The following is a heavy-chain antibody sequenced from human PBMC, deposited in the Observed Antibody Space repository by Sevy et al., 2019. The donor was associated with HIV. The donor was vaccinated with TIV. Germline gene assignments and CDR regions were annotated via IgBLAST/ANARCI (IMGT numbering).Heavy chain of an antibody. J-gene: IGHJ4*02. CDR1: GFTFSSYA. CDR3: AKNYYDSSEGFDY. CDR2: ISGSGGST. V-gene: IGHV3-23*01. Sequence: GGSLRLSCAASGFTFSSYAMSWVRQAPGKGLELVSAISGSGGSTYYADSVKGRFTISRDNSKNTLYLQMNSLRAEDTAVYYCAKNYYDSSEGFDYWGQGTLVTVSS. D-gene: IGHD3-22*01.